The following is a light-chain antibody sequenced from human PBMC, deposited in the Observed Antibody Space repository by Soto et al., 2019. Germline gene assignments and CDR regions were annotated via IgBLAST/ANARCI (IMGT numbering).Light chain of an antibody. V-gene: IGLV2-14*01. J-gene: IGLJ1*01. CDR3: SSYTSSSNIP. CDR1: SSDVGGYNY. Sequence: QSVRSHPGSVSWSPGQVITISCTGTSSDVGGYNYVSWYQQHPGKAPKLMIYEVSNRPSGVSNRFSGSKSGNTASLTISGLQAEEEADYYCSSYTSSSNIPFGTGTKVTVL. CDR2: EVS.